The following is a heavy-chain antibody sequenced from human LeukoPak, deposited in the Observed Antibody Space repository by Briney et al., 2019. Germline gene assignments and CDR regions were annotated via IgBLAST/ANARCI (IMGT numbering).Heavy chain of an antibody. D-gene: IGHD3-10*01. CDR1: GFAFSTYG. CDR2: IWSDGTNE. V-gene: IGHV3-33*01. Sequence: PGGSLRLSCTASGFAFSTYGMHWVRRAPGKGLEWVAVIWSDGTNERYADSVKGRFTISRDNSKNSLFLQMNSLRAEDTAVYYCAGDKGSGSYLGAFDMWGQGTVVTVSS. J-gene: IGHJ3*02. CDR3: AGDKGSGSYLGAFDM.